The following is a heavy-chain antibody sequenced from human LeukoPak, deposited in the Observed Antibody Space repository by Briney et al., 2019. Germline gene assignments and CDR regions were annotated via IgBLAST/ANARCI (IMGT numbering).Heavy chain of an antibody. V-gene: IGHV1-2*06. J-gene: IGHJ2*01. CDR3: AKSIEYCGADCYGYFDL. CDR2: INPNSGAI. Sequence: ASVKVSCKPSGYTFTGYYMHWVRQAPGQGLEWMGRINPNSGAINYAQKFQGRVTMTRDTSISTAYMELTTLRSDDTAVYYCAKSIEYCGADCYGYFDLWGRGTLVTVSS. CDR1: GYTFTGYY. D-gene: IGHD2-21*02.